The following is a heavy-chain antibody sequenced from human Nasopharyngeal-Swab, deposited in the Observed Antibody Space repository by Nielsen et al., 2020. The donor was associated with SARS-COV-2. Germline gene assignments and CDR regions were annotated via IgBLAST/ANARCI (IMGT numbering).Heavy chain of an antibody. CDR2: ISAYNGNT. D-gene: IGHD6-19*01. CDR3: ARDKGGIAVAGTLYYFDY. CDR1: GYTFTSYG. J-gene: IGHJ4*02. V-gene: IGHV1-18*01. Sequence: ASVKVSCKASGYTFTSYGISWVRQAPGQGLEWMGWISAYNGNTNYAQKLQGRVTMTTDTSTSTAYMELRSLRSDDTAVYYCARDKGGIAVAGTLYYFDYWGQGTLVTVSS.